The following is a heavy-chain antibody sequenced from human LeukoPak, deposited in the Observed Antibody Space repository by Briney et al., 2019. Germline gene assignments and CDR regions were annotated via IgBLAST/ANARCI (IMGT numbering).Heavy chain of an antibody. CDR1: GGTFSSYA. J-gene: IGHJ6*03. Sequence: GASVKVSCKASGGTFSSYAFSWVRQAPGQGLEWMGGIIPIFGTANYAQKFQGRVTITTDESTSTAYMELSSLRSEDTAVYYCARGGKGYYYYYMDVWGKGTTVTVSS. CDR3: ARGGKGYYYYYMDV. CDR2: IIPIFGTA. V-gene: IGHV1-69*05.